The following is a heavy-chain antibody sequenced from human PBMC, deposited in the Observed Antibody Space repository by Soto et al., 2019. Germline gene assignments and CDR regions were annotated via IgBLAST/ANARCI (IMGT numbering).Heavy chain of an antibody. J-gene: IGHJ4*02. CDR2: IIPIFGTA. V-gene: IGHV1-69*01. Sequence: QVQLVQSGAEVKKPGSSVKVSCKASGGTFSRYAISWVRQAPGQGLEWMGGIIPIFGTANYAQKFQGRVTITADESTSTAYMELSSLRSEDTALYYCARGKMNEQWLAPSFDYWGQGTLVTVSS. D-gene: IGHD6-19*01. CDR1: GGTFSRYA. CDR3: ARGKMNEQWLAPSFDY.